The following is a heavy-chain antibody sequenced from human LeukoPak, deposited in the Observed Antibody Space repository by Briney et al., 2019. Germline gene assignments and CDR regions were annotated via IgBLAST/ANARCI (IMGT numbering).Heavy chain of an antibody. Sequence: GGSLILSRAGSVYTFSNYGMHWVRQAPGKGLEWVAFIQSDGSMKYYADTVKGRLNISRDNSKNTLFLQMNSLRAGDMAVYYCARDQYRSSYYLGYWGQGTPVTVSS. CDR2: IQSDGSMK. J-gene: IGHJ4*02. CDR3: ARDQYRSSYYLGY. D-gene: IGHD6-6*01. V-gene: IGHV3-30*02. CDR1: VYTFSNYG.